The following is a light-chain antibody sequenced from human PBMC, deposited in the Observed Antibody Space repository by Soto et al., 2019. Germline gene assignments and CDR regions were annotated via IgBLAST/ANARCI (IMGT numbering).Light chain of an antibody. J-gene: IGLJ2*01. CDR3: QSYDSSLSGWKV. V-gene: IGLV1-40*01. Sequence: QSVLTQPPSVSGAPGQRVTISCTGSRSHIGAGYDVHWYQQLPGTAPKLLIYGNSNRPSGVPDRFSGSKSGTSASLAITGLQAEDEADYYCQSYDSSLSGWKVFGGGTKLTVL. CDR1: RSHIGAGYD. CDR2: GNS.